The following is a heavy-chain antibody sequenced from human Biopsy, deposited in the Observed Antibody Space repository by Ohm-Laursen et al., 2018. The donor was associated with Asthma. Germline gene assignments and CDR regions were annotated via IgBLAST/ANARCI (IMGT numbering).Heavy chain of an antibody. CDR1: GGSISSSSYY. CDR3: MSPPGY. J-gene: IGHJ4*02. Sequence: SDTLSLTCTVSGGSISSSSYYWGWIRRPPGKGLEFIGTIYYSGSTYYNPSLKSRVTLSVDPSKNQFSLKLTSVTAADTAVYYCMSPPGYWGQGTRVTVSS. V-gene: IGHV4-39*01. CDR2: IYYSGST.